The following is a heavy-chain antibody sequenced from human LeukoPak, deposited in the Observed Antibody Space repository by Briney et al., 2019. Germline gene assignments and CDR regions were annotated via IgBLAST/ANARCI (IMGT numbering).Heavy chain of an antibody. Sequence: PSETLSLTCTVSGGSVSSGSYYWSWIRQPPGKGLEWIGYIYYSGSTNYNPSLKSRATISVDTSKNQFSLKLSSVTAADTAVYYCAARAAGPQGHYFDYWGQGTLVTVSS. CDR2: IYYSGST. CDR3: AARAAGPQGHYFDY. CDR1: GGSVSSGSYY. V-gene: IGHV4-61*01. J-gene: IGHJ4*02. D-gene: IGHD6-13*01.